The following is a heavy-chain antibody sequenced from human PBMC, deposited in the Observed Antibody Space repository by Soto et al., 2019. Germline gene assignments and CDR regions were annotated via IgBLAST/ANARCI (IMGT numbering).Heavy chain of an antibody. CDR1: VGCSISGGYL. Sequence: SSSXSLTCTVGVGCSISGGYLFTWIRQHPGKVPDWIGYIHYSGYTYYKTSLRGRVTLSLDTSKNQLYMQLNSVTPADTAVYYCASRPDTTIGSFELCGQRALV. D-gene: IGHD3-10*02. CDR2: IHYSGYT. J-gene: IGHJ4*02. V-gene: IGHV4-31*03. CDR3: ASRPDTTIGSFEL.